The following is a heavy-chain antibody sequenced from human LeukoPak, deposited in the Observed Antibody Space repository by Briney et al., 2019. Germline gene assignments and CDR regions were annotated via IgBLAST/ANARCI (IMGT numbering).Heavy chain of an antibody. J-gene: IGHJ6*03. D-gene: IGHD3-16*01. V-gene: IGHV3-7*01. CDR3: ARFGLASYMDV. CDR1: GFIFDTHD. Sequence: PGGSLRLSCGASGFIFDTHDMRLVRPAPGKGLGWVADIKQDGGEKYYVDPVKGRFTIPRDNAKNSLSLQMNSLRAEDTAVYYCARFGLASYMDVWGKGTTVTVSS. CDR2: IKQDGGEK.